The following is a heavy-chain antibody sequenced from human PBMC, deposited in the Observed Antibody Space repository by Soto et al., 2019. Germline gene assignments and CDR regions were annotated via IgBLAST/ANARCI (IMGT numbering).Heavy chain of an antibody. Sequence: SETLSLTCTVSGGSISSYYWSWIRQPPGKELKWNGYVYYSGGTNYNPSLKGRVTILLDAPKNQFSLKLSSVIAADTAVYYCARGVLVEGTSSPDMFDYWGQGTQVTVSS. CDR1: GGSISSYY. D-gene: IGHD6-6*01. J-gene: IGHJ4*02. V-gene: IGHV4-59*01. CDR2: VYYSGGT. CDR3: ARGVLVEGTSSPDMFDY.